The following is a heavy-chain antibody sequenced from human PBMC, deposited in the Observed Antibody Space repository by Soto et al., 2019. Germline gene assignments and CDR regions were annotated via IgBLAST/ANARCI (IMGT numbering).Heavy chain of an antibody. CDR2: ISAYNGNT. J-gene: IGHJ6*02. D-gene: IGHD6-6*01. V-gene: IGHV1-18*01. CDR3: AREGSALVASRYYYYGMDV. Sequence: QVQLVQSGAEVKKPGASVKVSCKASGYTFTSYGISWVRQAPGHGLEWMGWISAYNGNTNYAQKRQGRVTMTTDTSTSPAYMELRSLRSDDTAVYYCAREGSALVASRYYYYGMDVWGQGTTVTVSS. CDR1: GYTFTSYG.